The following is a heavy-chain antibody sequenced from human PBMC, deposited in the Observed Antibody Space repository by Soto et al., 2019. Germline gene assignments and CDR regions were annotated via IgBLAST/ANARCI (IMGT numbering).Heavy chain of an antibody. D-gene: IGHD6-13*01. CDR1: GGTFSSYA. J-gene: IGHJ4*02. Sequence: QVQLVQSGAEVKKPGSSVKVSCKASGGTFSSYAISWVRQAPGQGLEWMGGIIPIFGTANYAQKFQGRVTITADESTSTAYMELSSLRSEDTAMYYCARDAFGGSSWNGNFDYWGQGTLVTVSS. V-gene: IGHV1-69*12. CDR3: ARDAFGGSSWNGNFDY. CDR2: IIPIFGTA.